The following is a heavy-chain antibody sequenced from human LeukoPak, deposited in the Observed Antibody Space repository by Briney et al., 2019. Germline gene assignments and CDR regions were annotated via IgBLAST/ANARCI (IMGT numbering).Heavy chain of an antibody. J-gene: IGHJ5*02. D-gene: IGHD6-13*01. CDR1: GGSMTTYY. Sequence: SETLSLTCTVSGGSMTTYYWSWIRQSPGKGLDWIGHIYYTGATRYNPPLKSRVSVSMDSSKNQFSLKLDSVTAADTAVYYCARTGYRAAAGTLNWFDPWGQGTLVTVSS. CDR2: IYYTGAT. CDR3: ARTGYRAAAGTLNWFDP. V-gene: IGHV4-59*01.